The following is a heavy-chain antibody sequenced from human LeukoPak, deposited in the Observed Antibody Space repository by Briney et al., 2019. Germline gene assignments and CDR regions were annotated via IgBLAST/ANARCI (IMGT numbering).Heavy chain of an antibody. V-gene: IGHV1-8*01. J-gene: IGHJ5*02. CDR3: ARGLRDSSGYYPPGNWFDP. Sequence: ASVKVSCKASGYTFTSYDINWVRQATGQGLEWMGWMNPNSGNTGYAQKFQGRVTMTRNTSISTAYMELSSRRSEDTAVYYCARGLRDSSGYYPPGNWFDPWXQGTLVTVSS. D-gene: IGHD3-22*01. CDR1: GYTFTSYD. CDR2: MNPNSGNT.